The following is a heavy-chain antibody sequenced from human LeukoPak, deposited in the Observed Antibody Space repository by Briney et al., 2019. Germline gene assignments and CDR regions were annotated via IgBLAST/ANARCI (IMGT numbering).Heavy chain of an antibody. CDR1: GGSISSYY. CDR3: ARADTRSTYCSGGSCYWGFDY. J-gene: IGHJ4*02. Sequence: PSETLSLTCPVSGGSISSYYWSWIRQPAGKGLEWIGRIYTSGSTNYNPSLKSRVTISVDTPKNQFSLKLSSVTAADTAVYYCARADTRSTYCSGGSCYWGFDYWGQGTLVTVSS. D-gene: IGHD2-15*01. V-gene: IGHV4-4*07. CDR2: IYTSGST.